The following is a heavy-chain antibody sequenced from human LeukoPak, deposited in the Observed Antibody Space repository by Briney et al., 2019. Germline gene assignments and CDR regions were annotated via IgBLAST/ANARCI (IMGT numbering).Heavy chain of an antibody. CDR2: IYYGGST. J-gene: IGHJ5*02. CDR1: GGSISSQC. Sequence: SETLSLTCTVSGGSISSQCWSWIRQAPGKGLEWIGYIYYGGSTSYNPSLKSRVTISVDTSKNQISLMLRSVTPADTAVCFCARDINSEYSSSPSHLDPWGQGTLVTVSS. V-gene: IGHV4-59*11. CDR3: ARDINSEYSSSPSHLDP. D-gene: IGHD6-6*01.